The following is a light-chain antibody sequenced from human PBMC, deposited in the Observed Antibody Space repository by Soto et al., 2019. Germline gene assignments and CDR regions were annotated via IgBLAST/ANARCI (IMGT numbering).Light chain of an antibody. CDR2: DAS. CDR1: QSVTNNY. Sequence: EIVLTQSPGTLSLSPGERATLSCRASQSVTNNYVARYQQKPRQAPRLLIHDASSRATGIPDRFSGSGSGTDFTLTISRLEPEDFAVYFCQQCATSPLTFGQGTRVDIQ. V-gene: IGKV3-20*01. J-gene: IGKJ1*01. CDR3: QQCATSPLT.